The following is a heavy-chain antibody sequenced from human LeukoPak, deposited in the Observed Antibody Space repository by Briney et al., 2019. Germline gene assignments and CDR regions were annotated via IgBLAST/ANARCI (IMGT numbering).Heavy chain of an antibody. CDR1: GYTFTSYD. CDR3: AMPKDGYNYGPFDY. Sequence: ASVKVSCKASGYTFTSYDINWVRQATGQGLEWMGWINTNTGNPTYAQGFTGRFVFSLDTSVTTSSLQISSLKAEDTAVYYCAMPKDGYNYGPFDYWGQGTLVTVSS. J-gene: IGHJ4*02. D-gene: IGHD5-24*01. CDR2: INTNTGNP. V-gene: IGHV7-4-1*02.